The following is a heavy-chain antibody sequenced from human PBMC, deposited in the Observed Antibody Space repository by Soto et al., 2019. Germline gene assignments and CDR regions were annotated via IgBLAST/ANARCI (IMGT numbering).Heavy chain of an antibody. CDR1: GCTFSRYW. CDR3: ARGIRNYYGVDV. V-gene: IGHV3-74*01. D-gene: IGHD5-18*01. CDR2: INSDWSST. Sequence: GGSLRLSCAASGCTFSRYWMHWVRQAPGKGLLWVSRINSDWSSTSYADSVKGRFTISRDNAKNTLYLQMSSLRAEDTAVYYCARGIRNYYGVDVWGQGTTVTVSS. J-gene: IGHJ6*02.